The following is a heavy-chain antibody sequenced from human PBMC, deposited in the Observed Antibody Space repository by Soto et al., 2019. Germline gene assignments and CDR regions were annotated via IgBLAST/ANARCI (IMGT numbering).Heavy chain of an antibody. CDR2: ISGSDTST. J-gene: IGHJ1*01. V-gene: IGHV3-23*01. CDR3: VKVGWDTMTTVTKGYFQH. Sequence: EVQLLESGGGLVQPGGSLRLSCAASGFTFSDYAMNWVRQAPGKGLEWVSTISGSDTSTYYVDSVKGRFTISGDDSKNTLYLQVNSLRAEDTAVYYCVKVGWDTMTTVTKGYFQHWGQGTLVTVSS. D-gene: IGHD4-17*01. CDR1: GFTFSDYA.